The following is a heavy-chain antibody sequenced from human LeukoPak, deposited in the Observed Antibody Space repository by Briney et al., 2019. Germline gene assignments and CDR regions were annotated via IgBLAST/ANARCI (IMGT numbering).Heavy chain of an antibody. Sequence: GASVTVSCKASGYTFTSYGISWVRQAPGQGLEWMGWISAYNGNTNYAQKLQGRVTMTTDTSTSTAYMELRSLRSDDTAVYYCARAGPADRQDNWFDPWGQGTLVTVSS. D-gene: IGHD6-13*01. CDR2: ISAYNGNT. V-gene: IGHV1-18*01. CDR3: ARAGPADRQDNWFDP. J-gene: IGHJ5*02. CDR1: GYTFTSYG.